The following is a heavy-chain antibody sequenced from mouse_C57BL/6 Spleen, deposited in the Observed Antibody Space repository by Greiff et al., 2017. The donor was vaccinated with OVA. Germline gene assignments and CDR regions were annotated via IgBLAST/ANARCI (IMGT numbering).Heavy chain of an antibody. CDR3: AREGSAWFAY. CDR1: GYAFSSYW. CDR2: IYPGDGDT. V-gene: IGHV1-80*01. Sequence: QVQLKESGAELVKPGASVKISCKASGYAFSSYWMNCVKQRPGKGLEWIGQIYPGDGDTNYNGKFKGKATLTADKSSSTAYMQLSSLTSEDSAVYFCAREGSAWFAYWGQGTLVTVSA. J-gene: IGHJ3*01.